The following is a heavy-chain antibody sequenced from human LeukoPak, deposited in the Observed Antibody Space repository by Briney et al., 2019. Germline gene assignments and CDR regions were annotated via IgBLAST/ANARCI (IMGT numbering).Heavy chain of an antibody. Sequence: SETLSLTCTVSGGSISSSNYYWGWIRQPPGKGLEWIGSVYYSGRTYYNPSLKSRVTISVDTSKNQFSLKLSSVTAADTAVYYCARPGPYCGGDCYPPSFDLRGRGTLVTVSS. CDR1: GGSISSSNYY. CDR2: VYYSGRT. CDR3: ARPGPYCGGDCYPPSFDL. V-gene: IGHV4-39*01. D-gene: IGHD2-21*02. J-gene: IGHJ2*01.